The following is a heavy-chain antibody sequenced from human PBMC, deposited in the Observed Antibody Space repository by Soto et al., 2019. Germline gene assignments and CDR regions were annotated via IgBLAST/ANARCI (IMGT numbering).Heavy chain of an antibody. V-gene: IGHV4-34*01. Sequence: PSETLSPTCAVFGGSFSGYIWTWIRQTPGKGLQWIGQINHSGSSIYNPSLKNRVTISTMSNNKFSLELSSVTAADTAVYYCTRGLFSGSSYSGSWYYFDSWGQGTMVTSPQ. J-gene: IGHJ4*02. CDR3: TRGLFSGSSYSGSWYYFDS. CDR2: INHSGSS. CDR1: GGSFSGYI. D-gene: IGHD1-26*01.